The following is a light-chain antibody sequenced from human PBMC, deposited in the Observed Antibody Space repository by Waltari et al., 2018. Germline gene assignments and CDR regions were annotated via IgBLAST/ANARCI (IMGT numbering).Light chain of an antibody. CDR3: QQRRNWPLT. CDR1: QSVGTY. Sequence: EIVSTQSPDLLSFSPGERATLSCRASQSVGTYLAWYQQRPGQSPRLLIYDASYRATGIPARFSGSGSETDFTLTISSLQPEDFAVYYCQQRRNWPLTFGGGTRVQI. J-gene: IGKJ4*01. CDR2: DAS. V-gene: IGKV3-11*01.